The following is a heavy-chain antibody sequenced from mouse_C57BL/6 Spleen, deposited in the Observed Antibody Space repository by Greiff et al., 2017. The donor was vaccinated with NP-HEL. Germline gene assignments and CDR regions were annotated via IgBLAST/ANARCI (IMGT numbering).Heavy chain of an antibody. V-gene: IGHV2-6*01. D-gene: IGHD1-1*01. CDR3: ARLGGSSYVDAMDY. Sequence: VKLVESGPGLVAPSQSLSITCTVSGFSLTSYGVDWVRQSPGKGLEWLGVIWGVGSTNYNSALKSRLSISKDNSKSQVFLKMNSLQTDDTAMYYCARLGGSSYVDAMDYWGQGTSVTVSS. CDR2: IWGVGST. CDR1: GFSLTSYG. J-gene: IGHJ4*01.